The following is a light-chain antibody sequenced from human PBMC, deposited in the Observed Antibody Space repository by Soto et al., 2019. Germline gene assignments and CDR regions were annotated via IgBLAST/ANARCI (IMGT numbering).Light chain of an antibody. Sequence: DIPTTQYPTCLSASVGDRFTITCRASQSISTYLHWYQQKPGKAPKLLIYAASSLQSGVPSRFSGGGSGTDFTLTLSSLQPEDFATYYCQQVNSFPSTFGQGARLEI. CDR2: AAS. J-gene: IGKJ5*01. V-gene: IGKV1-39*01. CDR3: QQVNSFPST. CDR1: QSISTY.